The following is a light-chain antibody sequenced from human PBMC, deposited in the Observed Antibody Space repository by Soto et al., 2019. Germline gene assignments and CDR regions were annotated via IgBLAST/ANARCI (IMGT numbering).Light chain of an antibody. CDR3: QEYNGWPIT. Sequence: ETLMTQSPATLSVSPGERATLSFRASQSVNNNLAWYQQKLGQAPRVLIYGASTRATGIPARFTGSGSGTEFILTITSLQSEDSAVYYCQEYNGWPITFGQGTRLEIK. CDR2: GAS. J-gene: IGKJ5*01. V-gene: IGKV3-15*01. CDR1: QSVNNN.